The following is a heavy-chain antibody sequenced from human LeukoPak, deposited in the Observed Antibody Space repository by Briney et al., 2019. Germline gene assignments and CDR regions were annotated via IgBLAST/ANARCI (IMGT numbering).Heavy chain of an antibody. J-gene: IGHJ4*02. CDR2: ISSNGGST. D-gene: IGHD3-9*01. V-gene: IGHV3-64D*06. CDR3: VKVPLDDILTGYWVYFDY. CDR1: GFTFSSYA. Sequence: GGSLRLSCPASGFTFSSYAMHWVRQAPGKGLEYVSAISSNGGSTYYADSVKGRFTISRDNSKNTLYLQMSSLRAEDTAVYYCVKVPLDDILTGYWVYFDYWGQGTLVTVSS.